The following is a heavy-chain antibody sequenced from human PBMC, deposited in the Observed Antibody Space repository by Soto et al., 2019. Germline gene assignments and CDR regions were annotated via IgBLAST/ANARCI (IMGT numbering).Heavy chain of an antibody. CDR2: IKQDQSEK. CDR1: GFTFSSYW. CDR3: ARSKGGNGMDV. Sequence: GGSLRLSCAASGFTFSSYWMSWVRQAPGRGLEWVANIKQDQSEKYSVDSVKGRFTISRDNAKNSLFLQMNSLRAEDTAVYYCARSKGGNGMDVWGQGTTVTVSS. V-gene: IGHV3-7*03. J-gene: IGHJ6*02.